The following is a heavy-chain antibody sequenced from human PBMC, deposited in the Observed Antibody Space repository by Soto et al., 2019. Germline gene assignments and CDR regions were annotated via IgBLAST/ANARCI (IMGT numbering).Heavy chain of an antibody. Sequence: AASVKVSCKASGGTFSSYAISWVRQAPGQGLEWMGIINPSGGSTSYAQKFQGRVTMTRDTSTSTVYMELSSLRSEDTAVYYCARDYYYDSSGYYSYYFDYWGQGTLVTVSS. V-gene: IGHV1-46*01. CDR2: INPSGGST. J-gene: IGHJ4*02. D-gene: IGHD3-22*01. CDR1: GGTFSSYA. CDR3: ARDYYYDSSGYYSYYFDY.